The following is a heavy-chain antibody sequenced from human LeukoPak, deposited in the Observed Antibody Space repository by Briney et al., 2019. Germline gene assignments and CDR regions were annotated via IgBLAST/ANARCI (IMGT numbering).Heavy chain of an antibody. V-gene: IGHV1-18*01. CDR3: ARDLGYLAVAGFDY. D-gene: IGHD6-19*01. CDR2: ISAYNGNT. CDR1: GYTFTSYG. J-gene: IGHJ4*02. Sequence: ASVKVSCKASGYTFTSYGISWVRQAPGQGLEWMGWISAYNGNTNYAQRLQGRVTMTTDTSTSTAYMELRSLRSDDTAVYYCARDLGYLAVAGFDYWGQGTLVTVSS.